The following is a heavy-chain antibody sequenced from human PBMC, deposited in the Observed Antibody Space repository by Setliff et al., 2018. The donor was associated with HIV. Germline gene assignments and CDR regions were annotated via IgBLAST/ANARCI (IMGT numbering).Heavy chain of an antibody. V-gene: IGHV4-39*07. CDR3: ARDGPLEGSYRYYYYYMDV. CDR1: GGPISSSNYY. D-gene: IGHD3-10*01. J-gene: IGHJ6*03. Sequence: SETLSLTCTVSGGPISSSNYYWSWIRQPPGKGLEWIGTIYYGGSTYYNAALKSRGSISVDTSKNQFSLKLSSVTAADTAVYYCARDGPLEGSYRYYYYYMDVWGKGTTVTVSS. CDR2: IYYGGST.